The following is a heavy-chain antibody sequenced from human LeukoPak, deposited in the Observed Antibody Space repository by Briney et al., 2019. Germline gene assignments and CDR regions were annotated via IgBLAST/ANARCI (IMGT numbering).Heavy chain of an antibody. D-gene: IGHD1-26*01. CDR3: AKDLGRYRNNFFDY. CDR1: GFTFSRYG. CDR2: ISGSGGGT. J-gene: IGHJ4*02. V-gene: IGHV3-23*01. Sequence: GGSLRLSCAASGFTFSRYGMHWVRQAPGKGLEWVSTISGSGGGTYYADSVKGRFTISRDDSKNTLYLQMNSLRADDTAVYYCAKDLGRYRNNFFDYWGQGNLVTVSS.